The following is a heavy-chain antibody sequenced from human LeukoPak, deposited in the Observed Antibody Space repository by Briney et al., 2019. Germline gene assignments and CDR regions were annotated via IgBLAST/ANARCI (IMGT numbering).Heavy chain of an antibody. Sequence: SETLSLTCTVSGGSISTYYWRWIRQPPGKGLEWIGYIYCSGSTNYNPSLKSRVTISVDTSKNQFSLKLSSVTAADTAVYYCARVETSYYYMDVWGKGTTVTVSS. CDR1: GGSISTYY. V-gene: IGHV4-59*01. J-gene: IGHJ6*03. CDR3: ARVETSYYYMDV. CDR2: IYCSGST.